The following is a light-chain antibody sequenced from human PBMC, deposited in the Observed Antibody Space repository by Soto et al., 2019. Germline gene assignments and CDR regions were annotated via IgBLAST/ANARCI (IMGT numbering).Light chain of an antibody. CDR1: ESISRN. CDR2: GAS. V-gene: IGKV3D-15*01. Sequence: EIVMTQSPATLSVSPGDRVTLSCRASESISRNLAWYQWKPGHSPRLLIYGASTRAAGIPARFSGSGSETEFTLTISSLQPGDFVFFYCQQYNNWPSFGQGTKLEIK. CDR3: QQYNNWPS. J-gene: IGKJ2*03.